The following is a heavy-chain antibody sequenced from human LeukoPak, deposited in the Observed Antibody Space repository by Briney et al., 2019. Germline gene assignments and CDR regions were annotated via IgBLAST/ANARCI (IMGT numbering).Heavy chain of an antibody. D-gene: IGHD2-15*01. CDR3: ARQGLYPDDAFDI. Sequence: GGSLRLSCAASGFTFSSYAMHWVRQAPGRGLEWVAVISYDGSNKYYADSVKGRFTISRDNSKNTLYLQMNSLRAEDTAVYYCARQGLYPDDAFDIWGQGTMVTVSS. CDR1: GFTFSSYA. J-gene: IGHJ3*02. CDR2: ISYDGSNK. V-gene: IGHV3-30-3*01.